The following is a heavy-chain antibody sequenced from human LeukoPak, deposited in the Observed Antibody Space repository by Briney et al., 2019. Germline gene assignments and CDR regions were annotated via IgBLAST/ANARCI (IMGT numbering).Heavy chain of an antibody. CDR2: ISSSGST. V-gene: IGHV4-61*02. Sequence: PSETLSLTCTVSGDSISSGDYYWSWIRQPAGKGLEWIGRISSSGSTNYNPSLKSRVTISVDTSKNHFSLKLTSVTAADTAVYYCAKVAAAGRYYYFYMDVWGKGTTVTVSS. CDR1: GDSISSGDYY. CDR3: AKVAAAGRYYYFYMDV. J-gene: IGHJ6*03. D-gene: IGHD6-13*01.